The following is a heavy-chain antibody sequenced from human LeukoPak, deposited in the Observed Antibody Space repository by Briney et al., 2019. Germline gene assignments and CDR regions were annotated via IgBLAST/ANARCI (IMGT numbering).Heavy chain of an antibody. J-gene: IGHJ5*02. CDR3: ATANCNDGDSNCFDP. CDR2: IIPIFGTA. CDR1: GYTLTELS. D-gene: IGHD1-1*01. V-gene: IGHV1-69*05. Sequence: SVKVSCKVSGYTLTELSMHWVPQAPGQGLEWMGGIIPIFGTANYAQKFQGRVTITTDESTSTAYMELSSLRTEDTPVYYCATANCNDGDSNCFDPWGQGTLVTVSS.